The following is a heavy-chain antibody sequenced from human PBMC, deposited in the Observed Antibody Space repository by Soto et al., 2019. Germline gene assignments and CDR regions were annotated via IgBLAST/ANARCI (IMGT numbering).Heavy chain of an antibody. J-gene: IGHJ4*02. Sequence: GDSVQVSCKASGGTFSSYAISWVRQAPGQGLEWMGGIIPIFGTANYAQKFQGRVTITADESTSTAYMELSSLRSEDTAVYYCARSSKSETDDYDSSGYYLYWGQGTLVTVS. CDR1: GGTFSSYA. D-gene: IGHD3-22*01. CDR2: IIPIFGTA. CDR3: ARSSKSETDDYDSSGYYLY. V-gene: IGHV1-69*13.